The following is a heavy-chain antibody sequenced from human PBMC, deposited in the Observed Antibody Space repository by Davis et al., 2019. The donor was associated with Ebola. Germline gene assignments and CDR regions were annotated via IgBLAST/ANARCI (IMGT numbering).Heavy chain of an antibody. J-gene: IGHJ1*01. Sequence: SETLSLTCAVYGGSFSGYYWSWIRQPPGKGLEWIGEISQSGSTNYNPSLESRITISVDTSKRQFSLKLSSVTAADTAVYYCASPGDYVRYFHHWGQGTLVTVSS. V-gene: IGHV4-34*01. CDR2: ISQSGST. CDR1: GGSFSGYY. D-gene: IGHD4-17*01. CDR3: ASPGDYVRYFHH.